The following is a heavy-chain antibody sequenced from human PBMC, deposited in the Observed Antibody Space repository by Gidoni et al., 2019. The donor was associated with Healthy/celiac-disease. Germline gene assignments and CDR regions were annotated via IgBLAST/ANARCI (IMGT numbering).Heavy chain of an antibody. CDR1: GFTVSSTS. D-gene: IGHD6-13*01. CDR3: ARNTPWIAAAGPTLGAFDI. CDR2: IYSGGST. V-gene: IGHV3-53*02. J-gene: IGHJ3*02. Sequence: EVQLVETGGVLIQPGGSLRLPCAASGFTVSSTSMSCLPPDPATALGWVRKGPGKGLEWVSVIYSGGSTYYADSVKGRFTISRDNSKNTLYLKMNSLRAEDTAVYYCARNTPWIAAAGPTLGAFDIWGQGTMVTVSS.